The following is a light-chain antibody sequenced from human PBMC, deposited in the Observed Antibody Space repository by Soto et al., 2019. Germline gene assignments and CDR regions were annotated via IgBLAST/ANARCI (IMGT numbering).Light chain of an antibody. CDR1: QSAGNF. CDR2: YIS. J-gene: IGKJ5*01. V-gene: IGKV3D-15*01. Sequence: EIVMTQSPATLSVSPGETASLSCRASQSAGNFLAWYQQKPGQAPRLLIDYISTRATGIPARFSGSGSGTEFTLTINSLQSEDSAVYYCQQHNQWPITFGQGTRLENK. CDR3: QQHNQWPIT.